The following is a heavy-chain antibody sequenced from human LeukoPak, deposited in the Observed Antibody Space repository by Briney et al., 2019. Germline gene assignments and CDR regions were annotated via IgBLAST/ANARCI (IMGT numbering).Heavy chain of an antibody. D-gene: IGHD3-3*01. V-gene: IGHV3-7*01. CDR2: IKRDGSDK. Sequence: PGGSLRLSCATSGFTFSSYWMSWVRQAPGKGLEWVANIKRDGSDKYYVDSVKGRFTISRDNSKNTLYLQMNSLRAEDTAVYYCAKVSASTIFKRGDDYWGQGTLVTVSS. CDR1: GFTFSSYW. CDR3: AKVSASTIFKRGDDY. J-gene: IGHJ4*02.